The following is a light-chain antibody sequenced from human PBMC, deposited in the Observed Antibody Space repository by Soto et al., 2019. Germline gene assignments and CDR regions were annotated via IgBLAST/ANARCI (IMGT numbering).Light chain of an antibody. CDR1: SGHSSYI. Sequence: QPVLTQSSSASASLGSSVKRTCTLSSGHSSYIIAWHQQQPGKAPRYLMKLEGSGSYNKGSGVPDRFSGSSSGADRYLTISNLQFEDEADYYCETWDSNTHTVFGGGTQLTVL. J-gene: IGLJ7*01. CDR3: ETWDSNTHTV. V-gene: IGLV4-60*02. CDR2: LEGSGSY.